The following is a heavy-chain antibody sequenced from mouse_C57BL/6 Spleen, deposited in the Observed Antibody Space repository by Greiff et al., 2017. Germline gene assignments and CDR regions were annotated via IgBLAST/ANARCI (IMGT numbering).Heavy chain of an antibody. CDR1: GYTFTDYN. D-gene: IGHD1-1*01. CDR3: ARVSLYYYGSHV. Sequence: VQLKQSGPELVKPGASVKMSCKASGYTFTDYNMHWVKQSHGKSLEWMGYINPNNGGTSYNQKFKGKATLTVNKSSSTAYMELRSLTSEDSAVYYCARVSLYYYGSHVWGTGTTVTVSS. V-gene: IGHV1-22*01. CDR2: INPNNGGT. J-gene: IGHJ1*03.